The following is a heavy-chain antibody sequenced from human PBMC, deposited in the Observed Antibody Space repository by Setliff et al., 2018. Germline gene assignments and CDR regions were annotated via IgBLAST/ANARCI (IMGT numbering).Heavy chain of an antibody. D-gene: IGHD3-10*01. J-gene: IGHJ6*02. Sequence: SEILSLTCAVSGSSIISDYYWVWIRQPPGRGLEWIGSIFQSGNTYYNPSLKSRVTISVDTSKNQFSLKVNSVTAADTVVYYCATLLANYGSGMDVWGQGTTVTVSS. V-gene: IGHV4-38-2*01. CDR3: ATLLANYGSGMDV. CDR2: IFQSGNT. CDR1: GSSIISDYY.